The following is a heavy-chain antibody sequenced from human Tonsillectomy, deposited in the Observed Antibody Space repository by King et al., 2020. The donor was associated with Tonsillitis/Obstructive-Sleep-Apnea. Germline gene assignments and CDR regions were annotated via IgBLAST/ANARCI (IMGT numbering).Heavy chain of an antibody. CDR2: IKSKTDGGTT. V-gene: IGHV3-15*07. J-gene: IGHJ3*02. D-gene: IGHD2-8*01. Sequence: VQLVESGGGLVKPGGSLRLPCAASGFTFTNAWMNWVRQAPGKGLEWVSRIKSKTDGGTTEYAAPVKGRFTISREASKNTLYLQMNSLKTEDTAVYYCTTGETFTNPVDAFDSWGQGPMVTVPS. CDR3: TTGETFTNPVDAFDS. CDR1: GFTFTNAW.